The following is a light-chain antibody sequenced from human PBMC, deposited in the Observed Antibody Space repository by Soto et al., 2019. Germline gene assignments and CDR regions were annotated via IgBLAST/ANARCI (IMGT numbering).Light chain of an antibody. CDR1: SSDVGSYNY. J-gene: IGLJ3*02. CDR3: SSYTTSSTWV. V-gene: IGLV2-14*01. Sequence: QSVLTQPASVSGSPGQSITISCTGTSSDVGSYNYVSWYQQHPGRAPKLIIYEVSNRPSGISNRFSGSKSGNTASLTISGLQPEDESDYYWSSYTTSSTWVFGGGTKLTVL. CDR2: EVS.